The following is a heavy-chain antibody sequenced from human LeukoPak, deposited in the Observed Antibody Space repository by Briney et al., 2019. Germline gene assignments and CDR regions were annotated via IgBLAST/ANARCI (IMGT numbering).Heavy chain of an antibody. J-gene: IGHJ4*02. CDR2: IKTDGSTT. Sequence: PGGSLRLSCAASGFAFSNYWMHWVRQAPGKGLVWVSRIKTDGSTTNYADSVKGRFTISRDNAKNTVYLQMNSLRGEDTAVYYCARGAINRYGFDFGGQGTLVTVSS. V-gene: IGHV3-74*01. CDR1: GFAFSNYW. CDR3: ARGAINRYGFDF. D-gene: IGHD4-17*01.